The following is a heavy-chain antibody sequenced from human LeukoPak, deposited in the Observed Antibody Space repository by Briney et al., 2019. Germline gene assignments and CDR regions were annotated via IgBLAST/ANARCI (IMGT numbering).Heavy chain of an antibody. J-gene: IGHJ2*01. CDR3: AKCRSMVRGVSYWYFNL. V-gene: IGHV3-23*01. CDR1: GFTFSSYA. Sequence: GGSLRLSCAASGFTFSSYAMSWVRQAPGKGLEWVSAISGSGGSTYYADSVKGRFTISRDNSKNTLYLQMNSPRAEDTAVYYCAKCRSMVRGVSYWYFNLWGRGTLVTVSS. D-gene: IGHD3-10*01. CDR2: ISGSGGST.